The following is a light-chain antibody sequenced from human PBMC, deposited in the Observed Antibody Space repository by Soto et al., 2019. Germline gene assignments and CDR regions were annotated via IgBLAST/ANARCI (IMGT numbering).Light chain of an antibody. V-gene: IGKV1-5*01. CDR2: DAS. J-gene: IGKJ2*01. CDR3: RQYNSYSPGYT. Sequence: DIQMTQSPSTLSASVGDRVTITCRASQSISSWLAWYQQKPGKAPKLLIYDASSLESGVPSRFSGSGSGTEFTLTISSLQPDDFATYYCRQYNSYSPGYTFGQGTKLEIK. CDR1: QSISSW.